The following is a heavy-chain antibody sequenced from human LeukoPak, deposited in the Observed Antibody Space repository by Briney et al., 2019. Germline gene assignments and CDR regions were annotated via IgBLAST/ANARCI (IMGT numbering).Heavy chain of an antibody. Sequence: GGSLRLSCAASGFTFSSYAISWVRQAPGKGLEWVANIKHDGSENDYVDSVRGRFTIPRDNAKKSLYLQMHSLRPEDTAVYYCARDGGDSPLDLRYWGPGTLVTVSS. J-gene: IGHJ4*02. CDR1: GFTFSSYA. CDR2: IKHDGSEN. CDR3: ARDGGDSPLDLRY. V-gene: IGHV3-7*04. D-gene: IGHD2-21*02.